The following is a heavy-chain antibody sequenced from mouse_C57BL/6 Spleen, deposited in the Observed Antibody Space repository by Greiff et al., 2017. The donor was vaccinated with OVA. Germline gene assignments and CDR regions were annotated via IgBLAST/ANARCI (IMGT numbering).Heavy chain of an antibody. CDR2: IDPSDSYT. D-gene: IGHD1-1*01. CDR3: ARKGSPDYFDY. V-gene: IGHV1-69*01. J-gene: IGHJ2*01. CDR1: GYTFTSYW. Sequence: VQLQQSGAELVMPGASVKLSCKASGYTFTSYWMHWVKQRPGQGLEWIGEIDPSDSYTNYNQKFKGKSTLTVEKSSSTAYMQLSSLTSEDSAVYYCARKGSPDYFDYWGQGTTLTVSS.